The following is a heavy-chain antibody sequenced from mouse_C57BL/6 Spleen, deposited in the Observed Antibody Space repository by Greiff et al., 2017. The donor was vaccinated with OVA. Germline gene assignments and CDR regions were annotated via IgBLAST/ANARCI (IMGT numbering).Heavy chain of an antibody. Sequence: EVKLQESGPGLVKPSQSLSLTCSVTGYSITSGYYWNWIRQFPGNKLEWMGYISYDGSNNYNPSLKNRTSITRDTSKNQFFLKLNSVTTEDTATYCCASDYYGSSYGFAYWGQGTLVTVSA. D-gene: IGHD1-1*01. J-gene: IGHJ3*01. CDR1: GYSITSGYY. CDR3: ASDYYGSSYGFAY. CDR2: ISYDGSN. V-gene: IGHV3-6*01.